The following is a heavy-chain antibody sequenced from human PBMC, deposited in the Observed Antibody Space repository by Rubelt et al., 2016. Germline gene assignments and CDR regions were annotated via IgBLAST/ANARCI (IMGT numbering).Heavy chain of an antibody. CDR1: GFTFSSYS. D-gene: IGHD3-10*01. V-gene: IGHV3-48*04. J-gene: IGHJ4*02. Sequence: QLGMRGGGLVQPGGSLRLSCAASGFTFSSYSMNWVRQAPGKGLEWISYINYKGSTISYADSVKGRFTISRDNAKNSLFLQMNSLRVEDTAVYYCARDVIGKLEYWGQGTLVTVSS. CDR2: INYKGSTI. CDR3: ARDVIGKLEY.